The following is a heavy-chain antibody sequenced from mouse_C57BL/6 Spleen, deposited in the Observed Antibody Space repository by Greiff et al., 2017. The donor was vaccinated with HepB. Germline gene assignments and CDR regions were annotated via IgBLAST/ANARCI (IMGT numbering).Heavy chain of an antibody. CDR3: ARDYDRWFAY. V-gene: IGHV1-54*01. CDR2: INPGSGGT. Sequence: VQLQQSGAELVRPGPSVKVSCKASGYAFTNYLIEWVKQRPGQGLEWIGVINPGSGGTNYNEKFKGKATLTADKSSSTAYMQRSSLTSEDSAVYFCARDYDRWFAYWGPGTLVTVSA. J-gene: IGHJ3*01. D-gene: IGHD1-1*01. CDR1: GYAFTNYL.